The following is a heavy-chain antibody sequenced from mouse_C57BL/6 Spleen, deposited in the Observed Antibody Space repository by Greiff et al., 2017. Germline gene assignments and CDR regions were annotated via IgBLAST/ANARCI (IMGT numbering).Heavy chain of an antibody. CDR1: GYSFTSYY. CDR2: IYPGSGNT. Sequence: VQLQQSGPELVKPGASVKISCKASGYSFTSYYIHWVKQRPGQGLEWIGWIYPGSGNTKYNEKFKGKATLTADTSSSTAYMQLSSLTSEDSAVYYCARTEIITTVVATDYAMDYWGQGTSVTVSS. D-gene: IGHD1-1*01. V-gene: IGHV1-66*01. J-gene: IGHJ4*01. CDR3: ARTEIITTVVATDYAMDY.